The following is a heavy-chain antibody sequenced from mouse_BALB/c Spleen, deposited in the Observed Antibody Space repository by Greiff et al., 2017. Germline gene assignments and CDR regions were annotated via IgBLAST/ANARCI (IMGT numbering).Heavy chain of an antibody. CDR3: ARYDEVYYYAMDY. Sequence: EVKLMESGAELVKPGASVKLSCTASGFNIKDTYMHWVKQRPEQGLEWIGRIDPANGNTKYDPKFQGKATITADTSSNTAYLQLSSLTSEDTAVYYCARYDEVYYYAMDYWGQGTSVTVSS. CDR2: IDPANGNT. J-gene: IGHJ4*01. CDR1: GFNIKDTY. V-gene: IGHV14-3*02. D-gene: IGHD2-14*01.